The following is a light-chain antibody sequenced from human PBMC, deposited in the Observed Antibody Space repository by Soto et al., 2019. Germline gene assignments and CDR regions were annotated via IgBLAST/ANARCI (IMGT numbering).Light chain of an antibody. CDR2: AAS. Sequence: DIQMTQSPSSLSASVGDRVTITCRASQSISSYLNWYQQKPGKAPKXLIYAASSLQSGVPSRFSGSGSGTDFTLTISSPQPEDFATYYCQQSYSTPITFGQGTRLEIK. CDR3: QQSYSTPIT. V-gene: IGKV1-39*01. CDR1: QSISSY. J-gene: IGKJ5*01.